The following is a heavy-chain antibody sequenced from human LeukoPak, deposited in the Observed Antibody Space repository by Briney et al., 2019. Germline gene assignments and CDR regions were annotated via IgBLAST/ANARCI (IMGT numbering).Heavy chain of an antibody. D-gene: IGHD4-17*01. CDR2: INHSGST. Sequence: PSETLSLTCAVYGGSFSGYYWSWIRQPPGKGLEWIGEINHSGSTYYNPSLKSRVTISVDTSKNQFSLKLSSVTAADTAVYYCARRDYGDYFPDYWGQGTLVTVSS. V-gene: IGHV4-34*01. J-gene: IGHJ4*02. CDR3: ARRDYGDYFPDY. CDR1: GGSFSGYY.